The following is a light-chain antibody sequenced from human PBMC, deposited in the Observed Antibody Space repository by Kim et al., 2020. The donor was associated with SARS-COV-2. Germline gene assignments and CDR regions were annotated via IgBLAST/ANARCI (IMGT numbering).Light chain of an antibody. CDR1: SSNIGTNA. J-gene: IGLJ2*01. V-gene: IGLV1-44*01. CDR3: AAWDYSLNGVI. CDR2: NND. Sequence: QSVLTQPPSAFGTSGQRVTISCSGSSSNIGTNAANWHQQFPGTAPKLLIYNNDLRPSGVPDRFSGSKSGTSASLAISGLQFEDEADYYCAAWDYSLNGVIFGGGTRLTVL.